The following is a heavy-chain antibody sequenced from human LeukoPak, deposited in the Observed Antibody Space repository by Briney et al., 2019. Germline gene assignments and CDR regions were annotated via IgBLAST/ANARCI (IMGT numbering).Heavy chain of an antibody. CDR1: GFTFSGSA. D-gene: IGHD2-15*01. J-gene: IGHJ4*02. Sequence: GGSLRLSCAASGFTFSGSAMHWVRQASGKGLEWVGRIRSKANSYATAYAASVKGRFTISRDDSKNTAYLQMNSLNTEDTAVYYCTSTRYCSGGSCYSADYWGQGTLVTVSS. CDR2: IRSKANSYAT. V-gene: IGHV3-73*01. CDR3: TSTRYCSGGSCYSADY.